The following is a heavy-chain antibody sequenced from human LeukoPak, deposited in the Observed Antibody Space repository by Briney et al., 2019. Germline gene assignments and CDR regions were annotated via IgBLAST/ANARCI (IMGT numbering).Heavy chain of an antibody. CDR3: AKDRTHSSGWYYFDY. Sequence: PGGSLRLSCAASGFTFSSYGMHWVRQAPGKGLEWVAVISYDGSNKYYADSVKGRFTISRDNSKNTLYLQMNSLRAEDTAVYYCAKDRTHSSGWYYFDYWGQGTLVTVSS. J-gene: IGHJ4*02. V-gene: IGHV3-30*18. CDR2: ISYDGSNK. D-gene: IGHD6-19*01. CDR1: GFTFSSYG.